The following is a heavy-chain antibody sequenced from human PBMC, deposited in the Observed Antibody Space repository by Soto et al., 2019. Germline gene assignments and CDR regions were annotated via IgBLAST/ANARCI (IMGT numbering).Heavy chain of an antibody. CDR1: GGSISSGDYY. CDR2: IYYSGST. Sequence: KPSETLSLTCTVSGGSISSGDYYWSWIRQPPGKGLEWIGYIYYSGSTYYNPSLKSRATISVDTSKNQFSLKLSSVTAADTAVYYCARDPRYDFWSGPFFWGQGTLVTVSS. CDR3: ARDPRYDFWSGPFF. J-gene: IGHJ4*02. V-gene: IGHV4-30-4*01. D-gene: IGHD3-3*01.